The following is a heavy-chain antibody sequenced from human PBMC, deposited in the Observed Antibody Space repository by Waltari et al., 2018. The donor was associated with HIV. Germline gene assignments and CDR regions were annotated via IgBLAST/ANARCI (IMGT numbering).Heavy chain of an antibody. CDR3: ARHLQYSSGWQNWFDP. D-gene: IGHD6-19*01. V-gene: IGHV5-51*01. CDR2: IYPGDSDT. J-gene: IGHJ5*02. Sequence: EVQLVQSGAEVKKPGESLKISCKGSGYSFTSSWTGRVRQMPGKGLEWMGIIYPGDSDTRYSPSFQGQVTISADKSISTAYLQWSSLKASDTAMYYCARHLQYSSGWQNWFDPWGQGTLVTVSS. CDR1: GYSFTSSW.